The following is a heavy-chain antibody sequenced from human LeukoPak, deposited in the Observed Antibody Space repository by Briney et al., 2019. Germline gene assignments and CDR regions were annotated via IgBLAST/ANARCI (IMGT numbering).Heavy chain of an antibody. J-gene: IGHJ4*02. V-gene: IGHV3-7*01. CDR1: GFTFSSYW. CDR3: AQVYGSASGEFIHF. D-gene: IGHD3-10*01. CDR2: IKEDGSQK. Sequence: PGGSLRLSCAASGFTFSSYWMSWVRQAPGKGLEWVANIKEDGSQKYYVDSVKGRFTISRDNSKNTLYLQMNSLRADDTAVYYCAQVYGSASGEFIHFWGQGTQVTVSS.